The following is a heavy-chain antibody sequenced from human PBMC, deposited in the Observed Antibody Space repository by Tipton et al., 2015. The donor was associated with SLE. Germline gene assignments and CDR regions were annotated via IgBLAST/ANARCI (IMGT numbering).Heavy chain of an antibody. J-gene: IGHJ3*02. CDR2: VFHSGST. CDR3: ARRLRRGGAFDI. CDR1: GGSISSDSDY. Sequence: TLSLTCTVSGGSISSDSDYWGWIRQPPGKGLEWIGNVFHSGSTYYNPSLESRVTISGDTSKNQFSLRVSSVTAADTAVYYCARRLRRGGAFDIWGQGTMVTVSS. V-gene: IGHV4-39*07. D-gene: IGHD4-17*01.